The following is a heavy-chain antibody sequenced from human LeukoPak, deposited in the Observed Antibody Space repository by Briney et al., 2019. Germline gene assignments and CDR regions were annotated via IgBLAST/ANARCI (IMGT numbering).Heavy chain of an antibody. CDR3: ARDQDDFLKT. D-gene: IGHD3-3*01. V-gene: IGHV1-69*04. Sequence: ASVKVSCKPSGGTINNFPVSWVRQAPGQGLEWMGRIIPVLSVANYAQRFRGRVTFTADNSTNTAFMELSSLTSGDTAVYYCARDQDDFLKTWGQGTLVTVSS. CDR1: GGTINNFP. J-gene: IGHJ5*02. CDR2: IIPVLSVA.